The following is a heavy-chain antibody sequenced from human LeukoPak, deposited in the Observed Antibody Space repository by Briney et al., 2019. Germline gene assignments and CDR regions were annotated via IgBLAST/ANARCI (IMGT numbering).Heavy chain of an antibody. V-gene: IGHV3-15*01. CDR1: GFXFSNAW. D-gene: IGHD3-22*01. Sequence: PGGSLRLSCAASGFXFSNAWISWVRQAPGKGLEWVGRIKSKTDGGTTDYAAPVKGRFTISRDDSKNTLYLQMNSLKTEDTAVYYCTTRTYYYDSSGYYELDYWGQGTLVTVSS. CDR2: IKSKTDGGTT. CDR3: TTRTYYYDSSGYYELDY. J-gene: IGHJ4*02.